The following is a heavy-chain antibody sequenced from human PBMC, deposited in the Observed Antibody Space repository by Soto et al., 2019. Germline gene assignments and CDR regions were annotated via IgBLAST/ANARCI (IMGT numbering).Heavy chain of an antibody. D-gene: IGHD6-13*01. CDR1: GGSFSGYY. J-gene: IGHJ5*02. Sequence: PSETLSLTCAVYGGSFSGYYWSWIRQPPGKGLEWIGEINHSGSTNYNPSLKSRVTISVYTSKNQFSLKLSSVTAADTAVYYCARGIAAAGGGWFDPWGQGTLVTVSS. CDR3: ARGIAAAGGGWFDP. V-gene: IGHV4-34*01. CDR2: INHSGST.